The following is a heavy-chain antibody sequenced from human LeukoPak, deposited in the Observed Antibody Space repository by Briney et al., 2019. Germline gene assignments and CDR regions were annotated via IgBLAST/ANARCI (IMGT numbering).Heavy chain of an antibody. Sequence: GGSLRLSCAASGFTFSTYWMNWVRQAPGKGLEWVAFIRDVGSKKYYADSVKGRFTISRDNSKNTLYLQMNSLRAEDTAVYYCAKDPKYYYGSGSFDPWGQGTLVTVSS. D-gene: IGHD3-10*01. CDR2: IRDVGSKK. CDR3: AKDPKYYYGSGSFDP. V-gene: IGHV3-30*02. J-gene: IGHJ5*02. CDR1: GFTFSTYW.